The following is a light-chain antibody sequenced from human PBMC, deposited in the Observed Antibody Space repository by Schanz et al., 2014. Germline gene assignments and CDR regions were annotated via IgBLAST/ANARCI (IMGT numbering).Light chain of an antibody. CDR1: SSDVGGYNY. V-gene: IGLV2-14*03. Sequence: QSALTQPRSVSGSPGQSVTISCTGTSSDVGGYNYVSWYQQHPGKAPKLMIYDVNNRPSGVSNRFSGSKSGNTASLTISGLQAEDEADYYCSAYTSSSTLVFGGGTKLTVL. CDR3: SAYTSSSTLV. CDR2: DVN. J-gene: IGLJ2*01.